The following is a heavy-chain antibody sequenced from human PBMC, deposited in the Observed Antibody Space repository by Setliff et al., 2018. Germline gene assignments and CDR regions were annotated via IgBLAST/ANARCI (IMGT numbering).Heavy chain of an antibody. CDR3: AGGQPLVRKYYYYMDV. CDR1: GYTFTSYY. Sequence: GASVKVSCKASGYTFTSYYMHWVRQAPGQGLEWMGGIIPIFGTANYAQKFQGRVTITADESTSTVYMELSSLGSEDTAVYYCAGGQPLVRKYYYYMDVWGEGTTVTVSS. J-gene: IGHJ6*03. CDR2: IIPIFGTA. V-gene: IGHV1-69*13. D-gene: IGHD6-13*01.